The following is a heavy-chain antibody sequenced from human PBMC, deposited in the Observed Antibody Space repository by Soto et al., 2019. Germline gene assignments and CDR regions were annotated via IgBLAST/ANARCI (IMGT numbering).Heavy chain of an antibody. CDR3: ARENYYDSSGKSRFDY. CDR2: ISAYNGNT. J-gene: IGHJ4*02. CDR1: GYTFTSYG. D-gene: IGHD3-22*01. V-gene: IGHV1-18*01. Sequence: ASVKVSCKASGYTFTSYGISWVRQAPGQGLEWMGWISAYNGNTNYAQKLQGRVTMTTDTSTSTAYMELRSLRSDDTAVYYCARENYYDSSGKSRFDYWGQGTLVTVSS.